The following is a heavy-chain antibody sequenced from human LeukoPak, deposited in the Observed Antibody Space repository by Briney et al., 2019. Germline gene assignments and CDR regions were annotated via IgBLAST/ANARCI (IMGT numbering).Heavy chain of an antibody. D-gene: IGHD2-2*01. J-gene: IGHJ6*04. CDR3: ARDFMVVVVPAATHSYYYYGMDV. V-gene: IGHV3-30*04. CDR1: GFTFSSYA. Sequence: GGSLRLSCAASGFTFSSYAMHWVRQAPGKGLEWVAVISYDGSNKYYADSVKGRFTISRDNSKNTLYLQMNGLRAEDTAVYYCARDFMVVVVPAATHSYYYYGMDVWGKGTTVTVSS. CDR2: ISYDGSNK.